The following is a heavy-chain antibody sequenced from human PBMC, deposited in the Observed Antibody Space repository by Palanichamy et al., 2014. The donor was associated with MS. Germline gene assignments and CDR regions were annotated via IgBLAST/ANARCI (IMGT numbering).Heavy chain of an antibody. J-gene: IGHJ5*02. D-gene: IGHD3-3*01. CDR3: AKHRDMSGYYNWFDP. Sequence: EVQLLESGGGFVQPGGSLKLSCAASGFTFSDYAMSRVRQAPGQGLEWVSAIPGDSGNTYYADFVKGRFTISRDNSRNTLYLQMNSLRAEDTAVYYCAKHRDMSGYYNWFDPWGQGTLVTVSS. CDR1: GFTFSDYA. CDR2: IPGDSGNT. V-gene: IGHV3-23*01.